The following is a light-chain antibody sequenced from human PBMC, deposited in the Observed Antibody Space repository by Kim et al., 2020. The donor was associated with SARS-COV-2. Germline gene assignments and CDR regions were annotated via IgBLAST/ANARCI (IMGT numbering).Light chain of an antibody. Sequence: KAVTTACTRSNGSIASNYVQWYQQRPGSAPTTVIYEDNQRPSGVPARFSGSIDSSSNSASLTISGLKTEDEADYYCQSYDSSNYVVFGGGTQLTVL. CDR1: NGSIASNY. CDR3: QSYDSSNYVV. V-gene: IGLV6-57*03. CDR2: EDN. J-gene: IGLJ2*01.